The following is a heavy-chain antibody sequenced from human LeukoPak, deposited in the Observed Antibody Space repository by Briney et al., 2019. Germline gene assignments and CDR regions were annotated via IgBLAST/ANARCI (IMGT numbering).Heavy chain of an antibody. J-gene: IGHJ6*03. V-gene: IGHV1-46*01. CDR1: GDSFTSYY. CDR2: INPSDGST. Sequence: ASVKVSCKASGDSFTSYYMHWVRQAPGQGLEWMGIINPSDGSTSYAQKFQGRVTMTRDMSTSTVYMELSNLRSEDTAVYYCARNGGDYPSHYYYYYMDVWGKGTTATVSS. D-gene: IGHD4-17*01. CDR3: ARNGGDYPSHYYYYYMDV.